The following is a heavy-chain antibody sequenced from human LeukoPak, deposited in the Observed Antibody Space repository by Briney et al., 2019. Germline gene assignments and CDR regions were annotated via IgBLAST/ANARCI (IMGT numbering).Heavy chain of an antibody. V-gene: IGHV4-34*01. D-gene: IGHD2-2*01. CDR1: GGSFSGYY. CDR2: INHSGST. Sequence: SETLSLTCAVYGGSFSGYYWSWIRQPPGKGLEWIGEINHSGSTNYNPSLKSRVTISVDTSKNQFSLKLSSVTAADTAVYYCARDSSTSGFDYWGQGTLVTVSS. CDR3: ARDSSTSGFDY. J-gene: IGHJ4*02.